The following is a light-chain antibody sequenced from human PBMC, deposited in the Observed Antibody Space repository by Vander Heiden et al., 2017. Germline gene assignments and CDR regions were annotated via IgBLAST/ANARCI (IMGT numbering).Light chain of an antibody. Sequence: EILLTQSPATLSLSPGERATLSCRASQSVSSYLAWYQQKPGQAPRLLIYDASNRATGVPARFSGSGSERDFTLTISSLEPEDFAIYYCQQRSNWPAAFGGGTMVEIK. CDR1: QSVSSY. V-gene: IGKV3-11*02. CDR3: QQRSNWPAA. J-gene: IGKJ4*01. CDR2: DAS.